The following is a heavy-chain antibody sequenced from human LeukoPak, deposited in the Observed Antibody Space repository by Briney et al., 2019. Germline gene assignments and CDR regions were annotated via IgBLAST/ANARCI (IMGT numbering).Heavy chain of an antibody. J-gene: IGHJ1*01. CDR3: ARRRYYDSTGYFE. Sequence: PSETLSLTSTVSGDFISSSSYYWGWIRQPPGKGLEWIGDIYYTGKTYYNPSLKSRVFISIDTSKNYFSLNLNFVTAADTAVYYCARRRYYDSTGYFEWGRGSLVTVSS. V-gene: IGHV4-39*02. CDR2: IYYTGKT. D-gene: IGHD3-22*01. CDR1: GDFISSSSYY.